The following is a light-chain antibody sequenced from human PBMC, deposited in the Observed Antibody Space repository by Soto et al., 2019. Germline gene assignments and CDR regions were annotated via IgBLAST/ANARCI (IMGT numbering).Light chain of an antibody. CDR1: SSDVGGYNY. CDR3: SSYPTSNTRQIV. CDR2: DVS. V-gene: IGLV2-14*03. J-gene: IGLJ1*01. Sequence: QSALTQPASVSGSPGQSITSACTGTSSDVGGYNYVSWYQHHPGKAPKLIIYDVSNRPSGVSNRFSGSKSGNTASLTISGLQPEDEADYYCSSYPTSNTRQIVFGTGTKLTVL.